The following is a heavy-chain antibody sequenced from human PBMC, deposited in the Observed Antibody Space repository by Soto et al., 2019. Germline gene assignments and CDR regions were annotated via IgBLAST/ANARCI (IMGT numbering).Heavy chain of an antibody. CDR1: GVTFTRYS. CDR2: ISSTTNYI. Sequence: EVQLVESGGGLVKPGGSLRLSCAASGVTFTRYSMNWVRQAPGKGLEWVSSISSTTNYIYYGDSMKGRFTISSDNAKNSLSLEMNSLRAEDTDVYYCARESENLTSNFDYGGQGTLVTVSS. CDR3: ARESENLTSNFDY. V-gene: IGHV3-21*06. J-gene: IGHJ4*02.